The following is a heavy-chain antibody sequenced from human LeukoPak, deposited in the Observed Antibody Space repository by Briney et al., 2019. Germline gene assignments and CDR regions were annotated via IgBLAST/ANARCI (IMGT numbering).Heavy chain of an antibody. CDR3: AKNRGWHSSGWPMDH. D-gene: IGHD6-19*01. V-gene: IGHV3-23*01. J-gene: IGHJ4*02. CDR2: ISGSGGTP. Sequence: GGSLRLSCAASGFTFSSHGMSWVRQAPGKGLEWVSIISGSGGTPHYADPVKGRFIIYRDNPKNTLYVQMNSLRSEDTAVYYCAKNRGWHSSGWPMDHWGKGTLVTVSS. CDR1: GFTFSSHG.